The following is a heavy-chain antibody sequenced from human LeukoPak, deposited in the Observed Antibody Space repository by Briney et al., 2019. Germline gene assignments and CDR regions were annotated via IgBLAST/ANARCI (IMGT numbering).Heavy chain of an antibody. D-gene: IGHD2-15*01. CDR1: GFTFSTYE. Sequence: GGSLRLSCEASGFTFSTYEMNWVRQTPGKGLEWVSCIGSSGSTIYYADSVKGRFTTSRDNGKNSLYLHMNSLRAEDTTVYYCARDIGRFDYWGQGTLVTVSS. J-gene: IGHJ4*02. V-gene: IGHV3-48*03. CDR3: ARDIGRFDY. CDR2: IGSSGSTI.